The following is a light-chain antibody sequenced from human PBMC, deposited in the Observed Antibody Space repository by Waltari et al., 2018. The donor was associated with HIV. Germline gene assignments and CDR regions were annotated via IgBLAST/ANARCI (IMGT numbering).Light chain of an antibody. V-gene: IGLV1-44*01. J-gene: IGLJ2*01. CDR2: STN. Sequence: HSVLTQPPSASGTPGQSVTISCSGSNSNIGSNTVNWYQHLPGTAPKLLIYSTNQRPSGVPDRFSGSKSGTSASLAITGLQSEVEADYYCATWDDSLNGVVFGGGTKLIVL. CDR3: ATWDDSLNGVV. CDR1: NSNIGSNT.